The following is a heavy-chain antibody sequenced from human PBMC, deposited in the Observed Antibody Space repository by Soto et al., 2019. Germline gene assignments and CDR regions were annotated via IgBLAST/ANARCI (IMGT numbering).Heavy chain of an antibody. CDR3: ARDGVLAALPSRFDY. CDR2: IRYDESNK. Sequence: PGGSLRLSCAASGFSFSSYGMHWVRQAPGKGLEWVAVIRYDESNKYYADSVKGRFTISRDNSKNTLYLQMNSLRAEDTAMYYCARDGVLAALPSRFDYWGQGTLVTVSS. J-gene: IGHJ4*02. V-gene: IGHV3-33*01. CDR1: GFSFSSYG. D-gene: IGHD6-13*01.